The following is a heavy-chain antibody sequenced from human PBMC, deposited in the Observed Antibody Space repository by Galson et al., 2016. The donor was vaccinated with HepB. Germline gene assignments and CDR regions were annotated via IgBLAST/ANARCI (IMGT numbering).Heavy chain of an antibody. CDR1: GFTLSNSA. CDR3: ARDFKLGAPDYMDV. CDR2: MSDSDGST. V-gene: IGHV3-23*01. D-gene: IGHD1-26*01. Sequence: SLRLSCAASGFTLSNSAMSWVRQAPGKGLEWVSAMSDSDGSTYYADSVKGRFTISRDNSKNTVDLQIHSLRSEDAAVYFCARDFKLGAPDYMDVWGKGTTVTVS. J-gene: IGHJ6*03.